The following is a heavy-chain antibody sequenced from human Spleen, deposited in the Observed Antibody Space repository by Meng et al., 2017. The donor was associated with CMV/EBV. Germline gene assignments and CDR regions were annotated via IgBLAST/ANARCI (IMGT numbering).Heavy chain of an antibody. CDR1: GFTFSSYS. Sequence: GGSLRLSCAASGFTFSSYSMNWVRQAPGKGLEWVSYISSSSSTIYYADSVKGRFTISRDNAKNSLYLQMNSLRAEDTAVYYCARERGRDGSYQPGDYYYGMDVWGQGTTVTVSS. CDR2: ISSSSSTI. D-gene: IGHD1-26*01. J-gene: IGHJ6*02. CDR3: ARERGRDGSYQPGDYYYGMDV. V-gene: IGHV3-48*04.